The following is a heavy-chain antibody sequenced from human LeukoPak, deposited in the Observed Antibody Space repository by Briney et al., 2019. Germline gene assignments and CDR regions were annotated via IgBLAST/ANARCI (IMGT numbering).Heavy chain of an antibody. J-gene: IGHJ4*02. Sequence: SETLSLTCNVSGGSLSSHYWSWVRQSPEKGLEWIGRIYHTGSTHYNPSLRSRFAISVDTSKNKLFLNVKSVTAADTAVYYCAREGRWGMKYYFDFWGQGTLVIVSS. D-gene: IGHD4-23*01. CDR1: GGSLSSHY. CDR3: AREGRWGMKYYFDF. V-gene: IGHV4-59*11. CDR2: IYHTGST.